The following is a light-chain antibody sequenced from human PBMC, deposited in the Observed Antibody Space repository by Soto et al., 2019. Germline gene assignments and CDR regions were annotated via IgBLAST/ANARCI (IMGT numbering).Light chain of an antibody. CDR3: KKYNNWHPN. Sequence: EIVRLTQSLGTLSVSPGGRATLSCRASQSVSSGFLAWYQQKPGQANRILIYGAYTRATGIPARFSGSGSGTEFTLTIRSLQSEDFAVYYCKKYNNWHPNFGHGQRRELK. V-gene: IGKV3-15*01. CDR2: GAY. CDR1: QSVSSG. J-gene: IGKJ5*01.